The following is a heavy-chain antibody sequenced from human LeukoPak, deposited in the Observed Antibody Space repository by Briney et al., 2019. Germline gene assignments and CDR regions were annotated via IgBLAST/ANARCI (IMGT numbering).Heavy chain of an antibody. J-gene: IGHJ6*04. D-gene: IGHD3-9*01. Sequence: GGSLRLSCAASGFIFSSYGMHWVRQAPGKGLEWVAVISYDGNNEYYADSVKGRFTISRDNSKNTLYLQMNSLRVADTAVYYCARGHYDILTGHYYYGMDVWGKGTTVTVSS. V-gene: IGHV3-30*03. CDR3: ARGHYDILTGHYYYGMDV. CDR2: ISYDGNNE. CDR1: GFIFSSYG.